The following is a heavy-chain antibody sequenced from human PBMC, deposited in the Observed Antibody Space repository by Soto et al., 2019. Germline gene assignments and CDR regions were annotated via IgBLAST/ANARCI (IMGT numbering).Heavy chain of an antibody. CDR2: IYYSGST. D-gene: IGHD2-2*01. CDR1: GGSISRGDYY. J-gene: IGHJ6*02. CDR3: ARKYCSSTSCYPGRMDV. V-gene: IGHV4-30-4*01. Sequence: SETLSLTCTVSGGSISRGDYYWSWIRQPPGKGLEWIGYIYYSGSTYYNPSLKSRVTISVDTSKNQFSLKLSSVTAADTAVYYCARKYCSSTSCYPGRMDVWGQGTTVTVSS.